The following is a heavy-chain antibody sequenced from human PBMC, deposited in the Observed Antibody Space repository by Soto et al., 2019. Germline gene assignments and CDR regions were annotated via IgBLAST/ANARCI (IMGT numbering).Heavy chain of an antibody. J-gene: IGHJ5*02. CDR3: ARDRDGYNSKWFDP. D-gene: IGHD5-12*01. Sequence: ESGGGLVEPGGSLRLSCAASGFTFSTYNMNWVRQAPGKGLEWVSSISSGSNYVYYGDSVKGRFTISRDNAQNSLYLQMNSLRVEDTAVYYCARDRDGYNSKWFDPWGQGTLVTVSS. V-gene: IGHV3-21*01. CDR1: GFTFSTYN. CDR2: ISSGSNYV.